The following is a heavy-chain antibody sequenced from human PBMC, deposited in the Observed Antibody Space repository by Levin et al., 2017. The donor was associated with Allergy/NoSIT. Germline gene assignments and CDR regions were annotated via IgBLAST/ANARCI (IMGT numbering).Heavy chain of an antibody. CDR3: ARGLGILTGYNY. V-gene: IGHV4-34*01. Sequence: SETLSLTCAVYGGSFSGYYWSWIRQPPGKGLEWIGEINHSGSTNYNPSLKSRVTISVDTSKNQFSLKLSSVTAADTAVYYCARGLGILTGYNYWGQGTLVTVSS. J-gene: IGHJ4*02. CDR2: INHSGST. D-gene: IGHD3-9*01. CDR1: GGSFSGYY.